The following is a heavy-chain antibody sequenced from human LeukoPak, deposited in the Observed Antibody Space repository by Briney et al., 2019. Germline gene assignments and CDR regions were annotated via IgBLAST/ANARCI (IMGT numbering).Heavy chain of an antibody. J-gene: IGHJ4*02. CDR1: GFTFSSYA. CDR3: AKAIAVAGISPNFDY. D-gene: IGHD6-19*01. V-gene: IGHV3-23*01. Sequence: GGSLRLSCAASGFTFSSYAMSWVRQAPGKGLEWVSAISGSGGSTYYADSVKGRFTISRDNSKNTLYPQMNSLRAEDTAVYYCAKAIAVAGISPNFDYWGQGTLVTVSS. CDR2: ISGSGGST.